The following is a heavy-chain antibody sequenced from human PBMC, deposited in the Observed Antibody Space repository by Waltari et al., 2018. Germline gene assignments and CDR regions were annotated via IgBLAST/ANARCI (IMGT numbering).Heavy chain of an antibody. V-gene: IGHV1-2*06. J-gene: IGHJ4*02. CDR1: GYTLTELS. D-gene: IGHD6-13*01. CDR3: ARDYYSSSWLGY. CDR2: INPNSGDT. Sequence: QVQLVQSGAEVKKPGASVKVPCMVSGYTLTELSMHWVRQAPGQGPEWMGRINPNSGDTNYAQKFQGRVTMTRDTSISTAYMELSRLRSDDTAVYYCARDYYSSSWLGYWGQGTLVTVSS.